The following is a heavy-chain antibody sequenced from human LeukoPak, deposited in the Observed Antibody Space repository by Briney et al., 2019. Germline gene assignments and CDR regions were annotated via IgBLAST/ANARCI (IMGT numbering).Heavy chain of an antibody. D-gene: IGHD2-2*01. J-gene: IGHJ1*01. CDR3: ATYSSSNGREFQY. V-gene: IGHV3-30*02. Sequence: GGSLRHSCVASGFTFSSYGMHWVRQAPGKGLEWVAFIRYDGSNKYYADSVKGRFTISRDNSKNTLYLQMNSLRAEDTAVYYCATYSSSNGREFQYWGQGTLVTVSS. CDR2: IRYDGSNK. CDR1: GFTFSSYG.